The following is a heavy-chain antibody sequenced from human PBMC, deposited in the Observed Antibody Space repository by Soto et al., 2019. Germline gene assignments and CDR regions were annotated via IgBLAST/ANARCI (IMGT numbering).Heavy chain of an antibody. CDR1: GDSVSNNGAT. CDR2: AYYRSRWHY. CDR3: ARDPPDFNSGFDS. V-gene: IGHV6-1*01. Sequence: SQTLSLTCAICGDSVSNNGATWNWIRQSPSRGLEWLGRAYYRSRWHYDYATSVRSRITINPDTSKNQISLQLSSVTPEDTAVYYCARDPPDFNSGFDSWGQGSLVTVSS. J-gene: IGHJ4*02. D-gene: IGHD1-26*01.